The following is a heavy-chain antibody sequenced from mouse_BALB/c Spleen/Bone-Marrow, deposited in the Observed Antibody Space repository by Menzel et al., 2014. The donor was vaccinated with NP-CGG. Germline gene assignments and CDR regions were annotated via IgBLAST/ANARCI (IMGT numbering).Heavy chain of an antibody. V-gene: IGHV2-9*02. J-gene: IGHJ4*01. CDR1: GFSLXSYG. CDR3: ARDRGFGYDRTMDY. D-gene: IGHD2-2*01. Sequence: VQLQESGPGLVAPSQSLSITCTVSGFSLXSYGVHWVRQPPGKGLEWLGVIWAGGSTNYNSALMSRLSISKGNSKSXVFLKMNSLQTDDTATYFCARDRGFGYDRTMDYWGQGTSVTVSS. CDR2: IWAGGST.